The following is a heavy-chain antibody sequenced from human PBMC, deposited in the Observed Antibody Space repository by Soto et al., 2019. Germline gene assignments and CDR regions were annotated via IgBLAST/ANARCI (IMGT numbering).Heavy chain of an antibody. J-gene: IGHJ5*02. V-gene: IGHV4-34*01. CDR3: AKGGGSLWS. D-gene: IGHD3-10*01. CDR1: GGSLSGYY. CDR2: INHSGST. Sequence: QVQLQQWGAGLLKPSETLSLTCAVYGGSLSGYYWSWIRQTPGKGLEWIGEINHSGSTNYNPSLKSRVTISVDTSKNQFSLKLSSVTAADTAVYYCAKGGGSLWSWGQGTLVTVSS.